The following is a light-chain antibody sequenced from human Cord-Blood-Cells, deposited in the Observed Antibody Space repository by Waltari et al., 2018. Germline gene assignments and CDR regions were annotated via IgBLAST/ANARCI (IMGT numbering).Light chain of an antibody. CDR3: QQRSNWPLT. J-gene: IGKJ4*01. CDR1: QSVSSY. CDR2: DAS. Sequence: IVLTQSPATLSSSPGVRATLSCRASQSVSSYLAWYQQKPGQAPRLLIYDASNRATGIPARFSGSGSGTDFTLTISSLEPEDFAVYYCQQRSNWPLTFGGGTKVEIK. V-gene: IGKV3-11*01.